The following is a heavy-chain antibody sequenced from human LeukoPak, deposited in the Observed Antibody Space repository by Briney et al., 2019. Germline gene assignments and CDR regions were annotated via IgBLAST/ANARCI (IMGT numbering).Heavy chain of an antibody. CDR3: AKDQTYSSGWFDY. CDR1: GFTFSSYA. Sequence: GGSLRLSCAASGFTFSSYAMSWVRQAPGKGLEWVSAISGSGGSTYYADSVKGRFTISRDNSKNTLYLQMNSLRAGDTAVYYCAKDQTYSSGWFDYWGQGTLVTVSS. D-gene: IGHD6-25*01. V-gene: IGHV3-23*01. J-gene: IGHJ4*02. CDR2: ISGSGGST.